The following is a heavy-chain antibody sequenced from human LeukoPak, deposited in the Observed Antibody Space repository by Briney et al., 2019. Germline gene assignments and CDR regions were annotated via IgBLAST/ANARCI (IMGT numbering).Heavy chain of an antibody. CDR1: GVSFSGYY. D-gene: IGHD2-2*01. CDR2: INHSGST. CDR3: ARIAGYCSSTSCP. V-gene: IGHV4-34*01. Sequence: SQTLSLTCAVYGVSFSGYYWSWVRQPPGKGLEWIGEINHSGSTNYNPSLKSRVTISVDTSKNQFSLKLSSVTAADTAVYYCARIAGYCSSTSCPWGQGTLVTVSS. J-gene: IGHJ5*02.